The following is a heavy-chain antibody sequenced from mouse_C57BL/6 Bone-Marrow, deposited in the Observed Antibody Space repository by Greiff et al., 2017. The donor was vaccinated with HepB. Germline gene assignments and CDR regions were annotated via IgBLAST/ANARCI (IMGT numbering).Heavy chain of an antibody. D-gene: IGHD1-1*01. CDR3: TRYGTFYGSSSYAMDY. CDR1: GYTFTDSE. CDR2: INPETGGT. J-gene: IGHJ4*01. V-gene: IGHV1-15*01. Sequence: VQLQQSGAELVRPGASVTLSCKASGYTFTDSEMHWVKQTPVHGLEWIGAINPETGGTAYNQKFKGKAILTADKSSSTAYMELRSLTSEDSAVDYCTRYGTFYGSSSYAMDYWGQGTSVTVSS.